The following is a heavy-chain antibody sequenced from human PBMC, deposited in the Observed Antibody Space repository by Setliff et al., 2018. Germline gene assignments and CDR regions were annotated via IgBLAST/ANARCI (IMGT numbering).Heavy chain of an antibody. CDR2: IYYSGNT. J-gene: IGHJ4*02. V-gene: IGHV4-38-2*01. CDR1: VYSISRDCH. D-gene: IGHD6-19*01. CDR3: ARHRAVAGAYYFDF. Sequence: PSETLSLTCAVSVYSISRDCHWGWIRQPPGKGLEWIGSIYYSGNTYYNASLKGRVTISRDTSKNQFSLKLTAVTAADTAIYYCARHRAVAGAYYFDFWGQGTLVTVSS.